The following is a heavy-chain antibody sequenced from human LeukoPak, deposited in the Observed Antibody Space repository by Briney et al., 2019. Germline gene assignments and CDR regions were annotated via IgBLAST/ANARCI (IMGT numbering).Heavy chain of an antibody. D-gene: IGHD1-26*01. J-gene: IGHJ4*02. Sequence: SETLSLTCTVSGGSISSSSDYWGWIRQPPGKGLEWIGSIGYSGSAYYNPSLKSRLTISIDTSKNQFSLKLSSVIAADTAVYYCARPLWGGSSYYPFDYWGQGILVTVSS. CDR1: GGSISSSSDY. V-gene: IGHV4-39*07. CDR3: ARPLWGGSSYYPFDY. CDR2: IGYSGSA.